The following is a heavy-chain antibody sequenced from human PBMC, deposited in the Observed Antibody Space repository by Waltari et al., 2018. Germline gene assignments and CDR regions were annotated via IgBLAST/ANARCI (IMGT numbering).Heavy chain of an antibody. J-gene: IGHJ5*02. Sequence: ETLSLTCTVSGGSISSSSYYWGWIRQPPGKGLEWIGSIYYSGSTYYNPSLKSRVTISVDTSKNQFSLKLSSVTAADTAVYYCARQGHDYGDLRVRWFDPWGQGTLVTVSS. D-gene: IGHD4-17*01. CDR1: GGSISSSSYY. V-gene: IGHV4-39*01. CDR3: ARQGHDYGDLRVRWFDP. CDR2: IYYSGST.